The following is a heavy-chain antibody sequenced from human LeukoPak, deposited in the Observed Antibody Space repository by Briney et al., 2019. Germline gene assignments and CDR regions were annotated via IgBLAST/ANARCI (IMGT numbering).Heavy chain of an antibody. Sequence: GGSLRLSCAASGFTFSSYSMNWVRQAPGKGLEWVSYISSSSSTIYYADSVKGRFTISRDNANNSLYLQMNSLRAEDTAVYYCAKEGAASAFDIWGQGSMVTVSS. D-gene: IGHD1-26*01. CDR2: ISSSSSTI. CDR1: GFTFSSYS. CDR3: AKEGAASAFDI. V-gene: IGHV3-48*01. J-gene: IGHJ3*02.